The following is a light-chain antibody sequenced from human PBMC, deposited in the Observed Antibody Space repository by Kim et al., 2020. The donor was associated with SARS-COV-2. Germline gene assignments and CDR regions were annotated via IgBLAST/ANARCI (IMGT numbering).Light chain of an antibody. Sequence: SYELTRPPSVSVSPGQTASITCSGDKLGDKHACWYQQKPGQSPVLVIYQDNKRPSGIPERFSGSNSGNTATLTISGTQAMDEADYYCQAWDTSTTYVFGT. CDR2: QDN. V-gene: IGLV3-1*01. CDR3: QAWDTSTTYV. CDR1: KLGDKH. J-gene: IGLJ1*01.